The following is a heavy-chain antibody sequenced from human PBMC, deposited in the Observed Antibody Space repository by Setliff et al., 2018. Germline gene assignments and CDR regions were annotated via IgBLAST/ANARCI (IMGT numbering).Heavy chain of an antibody. CDR2: ISGSGART. V-gene: IGHV3-23*01. J-gene: IGHJ4*02. D-gene: IGHD2-15*01. CDR3: ARTCSGSGWSFDS. CDR1: EFTFSNYA. Sequence: GGSLRLSCAASEFTFSNYAMNWVRQAPGKGLEWVSTISGSGARTYYADSVKGRFTISRDNSKNTLYLQMNSLRPEDTAVYYCARTCSGSGWSFDSWGQGTLVTVSS.